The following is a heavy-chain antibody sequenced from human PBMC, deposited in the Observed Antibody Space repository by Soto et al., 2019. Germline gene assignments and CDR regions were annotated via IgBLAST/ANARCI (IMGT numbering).Heavy chain of an antibody. D-gene: IGHD5-18*01. Sequence: SETLSLTCTVSGGSISSYYWSWIRQPPGKGLEWIGYIYYSGSTNYNPSLKSRVTISVDTSKNQFSLKLSSVTAADTAVYYCAMLYSYGTYYYYGMDVWGQGTTVTVSS. J-gene: IGHJ6*02. CDR1: GGSISSYY. CDR3: AMLYSYGTYYYYGMDV. V-gene: IGHV4-59*01. CDR2: IYYSGST.